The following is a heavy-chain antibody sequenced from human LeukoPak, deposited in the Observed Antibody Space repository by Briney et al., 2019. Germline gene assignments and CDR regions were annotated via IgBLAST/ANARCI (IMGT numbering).Heavy chain of an antibody. CDR1: GGSISSYY. V-gene: IGHV4-4*07. CDR2: IYTSGST. J-gene: IGHJ3*02. CDR3: ARDSVVITDDAFDI. D-gene: IGHD3-22*01. Sequence: SETLSLTCTVSGGSISSYYWSWIRQPAGKGLEWIGRIYTSGSTNYNPSLKSRVTMSVDTSENQSSLKLSSVTAADTAVYYCARDSVVITDDAFDIWGQGTMVTVSS.